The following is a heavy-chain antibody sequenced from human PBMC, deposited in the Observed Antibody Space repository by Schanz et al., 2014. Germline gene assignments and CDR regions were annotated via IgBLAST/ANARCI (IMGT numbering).Heavy chain of an antibody. D-gene: IGHD4-4*01. CDR2: ISWDGGST. Sequence: EVQLVESGGVVVQPGGSLRLSCAASGFTFDDYTMHWVRQAPGKGLEWVSLISWDGGSTYYADSVKGRFTISRDNSKNSLYLQMNSLRTEDTALYYCAKDRQTTVNRVGYYYGMDVGGQGTTVTVSS. CDR1: GFTFDDYT. CDR3: AKDRQTTVNRVGYYYGMDV. V-gene: IGHV3-43*01. J-gene: IGHJ6*02.